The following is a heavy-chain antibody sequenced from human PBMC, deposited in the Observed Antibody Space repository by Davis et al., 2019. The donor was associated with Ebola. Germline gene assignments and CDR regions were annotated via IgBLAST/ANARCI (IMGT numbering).Heavy chain of an antibody. V-gene: IGHV3-11*01. CDR3: ARVDSNYGMDV. D-gene: IGHD4-11*01. Sequence: GESLKISCAASGFTFSDYYMSWIRQAPGKGLEWVSYISSSGSTIYYADSVKGRFTISRDNAKNSLYLQMNSLRAEDTAVYYCARVDSNYGMDVWGKGTTVTVSS. CDR1: GFTFSDYY. J-gene: IGHJ6*04. CDR2: ISSSGSTI.